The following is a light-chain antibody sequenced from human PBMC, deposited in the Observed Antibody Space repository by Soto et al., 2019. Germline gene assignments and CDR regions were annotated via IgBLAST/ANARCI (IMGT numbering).Light chain of an antibody. Sequence: NFMLTQPHSVSESPGKTVTISCTRSSGSIASNYVQWYQQRPGSAPTTVIYEDNQRPSGVPDRFSGSIDSSSNSASLTNSGLKTEDEADYYCQSYDSSIPVVFGGGTKLTVL. J-gene: IGLJ2*01. CDR2: EDN. CDR3: QSYDSSIPVV. V-gene: IGLV6-57*04. CDR1: SGSIASNY.